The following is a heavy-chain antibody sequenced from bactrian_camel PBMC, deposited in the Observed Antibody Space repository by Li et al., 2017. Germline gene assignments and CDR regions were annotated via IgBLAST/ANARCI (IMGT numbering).Heavy chain of an antibody. CDR1: RYIYNRPC. CDR2: IATGSGTT. CDR3: VRGLAASWTT. Sequence: DVQLVESGGGSVQAGGSLRLSCAASRYIYNRPCMGWFRQAPGKEREGVACIATGSGTTYYADSMKGRFTISRDNAKNTVYLQMDSLNPDDTAVYYCVRGLAASWTTGARGPRSPSP. V-gene: IGHV3S40*01. J-gene: IGHJ4*01. D-gene: IGHD1*01.